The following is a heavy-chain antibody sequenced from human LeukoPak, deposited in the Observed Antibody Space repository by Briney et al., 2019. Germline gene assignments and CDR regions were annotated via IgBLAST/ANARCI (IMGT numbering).Heavy chain of an antibody. D-gene: IGHD4-11*01. Sequence: VASVKVSCKASGYTFTSYDINWVRQAPGQGLEWMGWINPNSGKTGYAHKFRGRVTMARNTSIRTAYMELSSLMSEDTAVYYWGSVTTIGSYGMDVGGQGTTVTVSS. J-gene: IGHJ6*02. CDR3: GSVTTIGSYGMDV. V-gene: IGHV1-8*01. CDR2: INPNSGKT. CDR1: GYTFTSYD.